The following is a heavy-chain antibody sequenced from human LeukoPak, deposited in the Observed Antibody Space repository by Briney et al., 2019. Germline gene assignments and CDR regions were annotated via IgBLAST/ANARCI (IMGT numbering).Heavy chain of an antibody. CDR3: ARDGVVVPAATNYYYYGMDV. D-gene: IGHD2-2*01. J-gene: IGHJ6*02. CDR2: ISAYNGNT. V-gene: IGHV1-18*01. CDR1: GYTFTSYG. Sequence: ASVKVSCKASGYTFTSYGISWVRQAPGQGLEWMGRISAYNGNTNYAQKLQGRVTMTTDTSTSTAYMELRSLRSDDTAVYYCARDGVVVPAATNYYYYGMDVWGQGTTVTVSS.